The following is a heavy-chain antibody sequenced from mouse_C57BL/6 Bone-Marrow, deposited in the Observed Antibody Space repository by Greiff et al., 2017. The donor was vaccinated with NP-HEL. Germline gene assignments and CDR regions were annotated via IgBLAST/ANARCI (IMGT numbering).Heavy chain of an antibody. CDR3: APYYYGSRRGWYFDV. CDR1: GYTFTSYW. Sequence: QVHVKQPGAELVRPGTSVKLSCKASGYTFTSYWMHWVKQRPGQGLEWIGVIDPSDSYTNYNQKFKGKATLTVDTSSSTAYMQLSSLTSEDSAVYYCAPYYYGSRRGWYFDVWGTGTTVTVSS. V-gene: IGHV1-59*01. D-gene: IGHD1-1*01. J-gene: IGHJ1*03. CDR2: IDPSDSYT.